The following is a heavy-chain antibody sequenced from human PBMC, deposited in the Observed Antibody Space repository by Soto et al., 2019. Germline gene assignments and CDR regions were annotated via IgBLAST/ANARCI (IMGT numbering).Heavy chain of an antibody. Sequence: GGSLRLSCAASGFTFDDYAMHWVRQAPGKGLEWVSGISWNSGSIGYADSVKGRFTISRDNAKNSLYLQMNSLRAEDTALYYCAKDQGRVYDFWSGYRTDAFGIWGQGTMVTVS. CDR1: GFTFDDYA. CDR2: ISWNSGSI. J-gene: IGHJ3*02. CDR3: AKDQGRVYDFWSGYRTDAFGI. D-gene: IGHD3-3*01. V-gene: IGHV3-9*01.